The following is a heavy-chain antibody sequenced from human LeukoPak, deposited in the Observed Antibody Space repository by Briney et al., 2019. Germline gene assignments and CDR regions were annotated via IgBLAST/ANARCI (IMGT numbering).Heavy chain of an antibody. V-gene: IGHV3-48*03. CDR1: GFTLSSYE. CDR3: ARDESSTRYNWFDP. D-gene: IGHD2-2*01. J-gene: IGHJ5*02. CDR2: ISESGRDK. Sequence: GGSLRLSCAASGFTLSSYEMHWVRQAPGKGLEWVSYISESGRDKYYADSVRGRFTISRDNARNLLYLQMNSLRADDTAVYYCARDESSTRYNWFDPWGQGTLVTVSS.